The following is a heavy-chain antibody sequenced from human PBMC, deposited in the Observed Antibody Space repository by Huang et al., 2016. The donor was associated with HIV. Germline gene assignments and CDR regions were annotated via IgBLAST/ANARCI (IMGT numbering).Heavy chain of an antibody. CDR3: AKDLTYTFGRHFDY. V-gene: IGHV3-30*02. CDR1: GFTFGSFG. J-gene: IGHJ4*02. CDR2: IRYDGNNY. D-gene: IGHD3-3*01. Sequence: QVQLVESGGGVVQPGGSLRLSCTAFGFTFGSFGMHWVRQAPGKGVEGVAFIRYDGNNYCYADSVRGRFTISRDNSKDTLYLQMNRLRPDDSAVYYCAKDLTYTFGRHFDYWGRGTLVTVSS.